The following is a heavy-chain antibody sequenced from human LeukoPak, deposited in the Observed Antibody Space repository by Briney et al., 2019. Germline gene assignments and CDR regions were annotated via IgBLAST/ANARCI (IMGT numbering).Heavy chain of an antibody. CDR1: GFTFSRYA. V-gene: IGHV3-30*18. CDR3: AKTKRYSGSYFDY. J-gene: IGHJ4*02. D-gene: IGHD1-26*01. Sequence: GSLRLSCAASGFTFSRYAMHWVRQAPGKGLEWVAVISYDGSNKYYADSVKGRFTISRDNSKNTLYLQMNSLRAEDTAVYYCAKTKRYSGSYFDYWGQGTLVTVSS. CDR2: ISYDGSNK.